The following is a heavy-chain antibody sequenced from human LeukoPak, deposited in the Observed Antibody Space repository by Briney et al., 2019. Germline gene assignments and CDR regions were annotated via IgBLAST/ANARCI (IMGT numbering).Heavy chain of an antibody. D-gene: IGHD1-26*01. Sequence: ASVKVSCKASGYTFPSYYMHWVRQAPGQGLEWMGIINPSGGSTSYAQKFQGRVTLTRDTSTSTVYMELRSLRSDDTAVYYCASGSYSPSNFDYWGQGTLVTVSS. CDR2: INPSGGST. V-gene: IGHV1-46*01. CDR3: ASGSYSPSNFDY. J-gene: IGHJ4*02. CDR1: GYTFPSYY.